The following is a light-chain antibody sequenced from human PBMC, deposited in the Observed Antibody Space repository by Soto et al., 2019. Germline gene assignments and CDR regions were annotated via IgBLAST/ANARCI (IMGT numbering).Light chain of an antibody. CDR1: SSDGGSYNL. J-gene: IGLJ2*01. Sequence: QSVLTQPASVSGSPGQSITISCTGTSSDGGSYNLVSWYQQHPGKAPKRMIYEGSKRPSGVSNRFSGSKSGNTASLTISGLQGEDEADYYCCSYAGSSTVVFGGGTK. V-gene: IGLV2-23*01. CDR2: EGS. CDR3: CSYAGSSTVV.